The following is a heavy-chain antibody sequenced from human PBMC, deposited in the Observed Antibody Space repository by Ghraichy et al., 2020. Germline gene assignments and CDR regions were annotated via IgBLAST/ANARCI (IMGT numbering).Heavy chain of an antibody. CDR1: GFTFGDYA. Sequence: GESLNISFTASGFTFGDYAMSWFRQAPGKGLEWVGFIRSKAYGGTTEYAASVKGRFTISRDDSKSIAYLQMNSLKTEDTAVYYCTRDGGDDYGGKYYYYGMDVWGQGTTVTVSS. J-gene: IGHJ6*02. CDR3: TRDGGDDYGGKYYYYGMDV. V-gene: IGHV3-49*03. D-gene: IGHD4-23*01. CDR2: IRSKAYGGTT.